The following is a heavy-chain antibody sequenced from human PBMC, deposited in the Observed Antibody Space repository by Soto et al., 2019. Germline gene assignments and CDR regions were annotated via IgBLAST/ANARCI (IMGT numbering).Heavy chain of an antibody. CDR1: GFTFSNYA. J-gene: IGHJ4*02. Sequence: EVQLLESGGGLVQPGGSLRLSCATSGFTFSNYAMSWVRQTPGKGLEWVSGIRSSDGSAFYADSVRGRFTISRDNSKNTLYSEMNSLRAEDTALYYCARGKSDYDYGTLDYWGQGILVTVSS. V-gene: IGHV3-23*01. CDR2: IRSSDGSA. D-gene: IGHD5-12*01. CDR3: ARGKSDYDYGTLDY.